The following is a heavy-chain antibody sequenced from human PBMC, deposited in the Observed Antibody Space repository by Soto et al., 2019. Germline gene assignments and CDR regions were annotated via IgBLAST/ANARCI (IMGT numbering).Heavy chain of an antibody. CDR3: ARDADYGGSRGGMDV. CDR1: GGSLNNADYF. Sequence: QVHLEESGPGLVKPSETLSLICTVSGGSLNNADYFWSWIRHHPENGLEWIGYIYYSGSTRYNPSFKTRATLSIETSKNQFSLRLKSVTVADTAVYFCARDADYGGSRGGMDVWGRGTAVTVSS. J-gene: IGHJ6*02. CDR2: IYYSGST. V-gene: IGHV4-31*03. D-gene: IGHD4-17*01.